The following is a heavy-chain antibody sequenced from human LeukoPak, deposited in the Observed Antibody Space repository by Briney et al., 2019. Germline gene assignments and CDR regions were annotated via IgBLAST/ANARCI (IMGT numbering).Heavy chain of an antibody. V-gene: IGHV1-18*01. CDR1: GYTFTSYG. J-gene: IGHJ6*02. CDR2: ISAYNGNT. D-gene: IGHD6-19*01. CDR3: ARDLGSGWPYYYYYGMDV. Sequence: ASAKVSCKASGYTFTSYGISWVRQAPGQGLEWMGWISAYNGNTNYAQKLQGRVTMTTDTSTSTAYMELRSLRSDDTAVYYCARDLGSGWPYYYYYGMDVWGQGTTVTVSS.